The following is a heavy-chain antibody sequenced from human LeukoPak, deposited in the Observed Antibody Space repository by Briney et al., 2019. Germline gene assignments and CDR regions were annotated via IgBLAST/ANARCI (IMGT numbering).Heavy chain of an antibody. CDR2: ISWNSGSI. Sequence: PGRSLRLSCGASGFTFDDYAMHWVRQAPGKGLEWVSGISWNSGSIGYADSVKGRFTISRDNAKNSLYLQMNSLRAEDTALYYCAKDRGVVWGQRTTVTVSS. CDR1: GFTFDDYA. CDR3: AKDRGVV. V-gene: IGHV3-9*01. J-gene: IGHJ6*02.